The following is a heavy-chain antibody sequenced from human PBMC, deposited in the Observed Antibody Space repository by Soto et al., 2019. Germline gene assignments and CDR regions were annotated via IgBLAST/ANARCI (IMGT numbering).Heavy chain of an antibody. Sequence: SETLSLTCAVSGYSISSGFYWGGIRQPPGKGLEWIGIMFHSGSTYYNPSLQSRVTISVDTSKNQVSLKLTSVTVADTAVYFCANQRSREGYNFIEYWGQGIQVT. CDR3: ANQRSREGYNFIEY. J-gene: IGHJ4*02. CDR1: GYSISSGFY. CDR2: MFHSGST. V-gene: IGHV4-38-2*01. D-gene: IGHD5-12*01.